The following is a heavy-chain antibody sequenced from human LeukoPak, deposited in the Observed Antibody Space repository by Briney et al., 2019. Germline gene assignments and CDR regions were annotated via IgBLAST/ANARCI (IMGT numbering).Heavy chain of an antibody. Sequence: GGSLRLSCAASGFTFSSYGMHWVRQAPGKGLEWVAVIWYDGSNKYYADSVKGRFTISRDNSKNTLYLQMNSLRAEDTAVYYCAKVADYGDYVVYDAFDIWGQGTMVTVSS. V-gene: IGHV3-33*06. CDR2: IWYDGSNK. D-gene: IGHD4-17*01. CDR1: GFTFSSYG. CDR3: AKVADYGDYVVYDAFDI. J-gene: IGHJ3*02.